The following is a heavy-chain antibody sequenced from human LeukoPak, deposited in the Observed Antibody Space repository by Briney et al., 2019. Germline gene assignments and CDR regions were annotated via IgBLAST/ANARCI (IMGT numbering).Heavy chain of an antibody. V-gene: IGHV3-7*01. CDR3: ARAIYSSSSRFFGARQASLIY. J-gene: IGHJ4*02. D-gene: IGHD6-6*01. CDR1: GFTFSSYW. CDR2: IKQDGSEK. Sequence: PGGSLRLSCAASGFTFSSYWMSWVRQAPGKGLEWVANIKQDGSEKYYVDSVKGRFTISRDNAKNSLYLQMNSLRAEDTAVYYCARAIYSSSSRFFGARQASLIYWGQGTLVTVSS.